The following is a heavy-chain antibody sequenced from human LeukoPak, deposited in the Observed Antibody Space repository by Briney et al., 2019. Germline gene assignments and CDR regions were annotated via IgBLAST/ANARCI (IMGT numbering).Heavy chain of an antibody. CDR1: GFTFSSYA. Sequence: GGSLRLSCAASGFTFSSYAMHWVRQAPGKGLEWVAVISYDGSNKYYADSVKGRFTISRDNSKNTLYLQMNRLRAEDTAVYYCARDPRQYSSDLQPLFDYWGQGTLVTVSS. CDR2: ISYDGSNK. J-gene: IGHJ4*02. V-gene: IGHV3-30*04. D-gene: IGHD6-19*01. CDR3: ARDPRQYSSDLQPLFDY.